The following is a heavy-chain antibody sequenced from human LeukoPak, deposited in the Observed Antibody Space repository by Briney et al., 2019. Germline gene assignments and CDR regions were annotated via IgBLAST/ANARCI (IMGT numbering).Heavy chain of an antibody. J-gene: IGHJ5*02. CDR3: ARAGLRFLNWFDP. CDR2: IYYSGST. V-gene: IGHV4-59*08. CDR1: GGSINRYY. D-gene: IGHD3-3*01. Sequence: SETLSLTCTVSGGSINRYYWSWIRQPPGKGLEWIGYIYYSGSTNYNPSLKSRVTISIDTSKNQFSLKVSSVTAADTAVYFCARAGLRFLNWFDPWGQGTLVTVSS.